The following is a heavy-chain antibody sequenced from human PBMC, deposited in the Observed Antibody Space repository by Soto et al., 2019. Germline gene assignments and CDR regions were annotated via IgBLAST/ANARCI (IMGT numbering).Heavy chain of an antibody. D-gene: IGHD2-2*02. J-gene: IGHJ3*02. CDR1: RGSISSGGYY. CDR3: ARGANTEAFDI. V-gene: IGHV4-31*03. CDR2: IYYSGST. Sequence: SLSLTCTVSRGSISSGGYYWSWIRQHPGKGLEWIGYIYYSGSTYYNPSLKSRVTISVDTSKNQFSLKLSSVTAADTAVYYCARGANTEAFDIWGQGTMVTVSS.